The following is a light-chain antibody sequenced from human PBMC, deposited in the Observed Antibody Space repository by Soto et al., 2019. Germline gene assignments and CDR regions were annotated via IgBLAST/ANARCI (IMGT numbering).Light chain of an antibody. CDR2: DTS. V-gene: IGKV3-15*01. CDR1: QSVSIK. J-gene: IGKJ5*01. Sequence: EIVMTKSPATLSGSPWESATLPCRASQSVSIKLAWYQQKPGQAPRLLLYDTSTRATGIPARFSGSGSGTEFTLTISSLQSEDFAVYYCQQYNNWPPITFGQGTRLEIK. CDR3: QQYNNWPPIT.